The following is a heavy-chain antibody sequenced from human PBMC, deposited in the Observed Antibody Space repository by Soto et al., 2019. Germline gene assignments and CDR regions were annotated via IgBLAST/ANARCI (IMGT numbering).Heavy chain of an antibody. CDR2: ISYDGSHK. J-gene: IGHJ5*02. Sequence: SLIISRQTPGFSVKRYAMHLVRQAPVKGLQWVGVISYDGSHKFYGESVKGRFTISRDNSKNTLYLQMPRLTTEDTGIYYCAKVAGVATGGTVGGLDPWGQGTLVTVSS. CDR1: GFSVKRYA. V-gene: IGHV3-30*18. D-gene: IGHD6-13*01. CDR3: AKVAGVATGGTVGGLDP.